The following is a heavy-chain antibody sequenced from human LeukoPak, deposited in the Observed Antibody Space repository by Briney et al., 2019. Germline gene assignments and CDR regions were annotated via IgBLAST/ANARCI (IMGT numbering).Heavy chain of an antibody. CDR2: INAGNGNT. V-gene: IGHV1-3*01. Sequence: ASVTVSCTASGYTFTIYAIHWVRQAPGQRLEWMGWINAGNGNTKYSQKFQGRVTITRDTSASTAYMELSSLRSEDTAVYYCARGLLWFGELSPPGYWGQGTLVTVSS. D-gene: IGHD3-10*01. CDR1: GYTFTIYA. J-gene: IGHJ4*02. CDR3: ARGLLWFGELSPPGY.